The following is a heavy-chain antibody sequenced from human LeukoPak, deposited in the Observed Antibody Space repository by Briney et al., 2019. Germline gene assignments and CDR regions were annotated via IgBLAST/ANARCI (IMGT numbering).Heavy chain of an antibody. Sequence: ASVKVSCKASGCTFTSYDINWVRQATGQGLEWMGWMNPNSGNTGYAQKFQGGVTMTRNTSISTAYMELSSLRSEDTAVYYCATSARSWFPYDYWGQGTLVTVSS. CDR3: ATSARSWFPYDY. V-gene: IGHV1-8*01. CDR1: GCTFTSYD. J-gene: IGHJ4*02. CDR2: MNPNSGNT. D-gene: IGHD6-13*01.